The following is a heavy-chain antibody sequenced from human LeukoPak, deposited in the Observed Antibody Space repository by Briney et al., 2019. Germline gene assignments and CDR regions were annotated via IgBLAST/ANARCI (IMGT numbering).Heavy chain of an antibody. CDR1: GGSISSYY. V-gene: IGHV4-59*01. J-gene: IGHJ4*02. CDR3: AREGGGYDPRFDY. Sequence: PSETLSLTCTVSGGSISSYYWSWIRQPPGKGLEWIGYIYYSGGTNYKPSLKSRVTISVETSKNQFSLKLRSVTAADTAVYYCAREGGGYDPRFDYWGQGTLVTVSS. CDR2: IYYSGGT. D-gene: IGHD5-12*01.